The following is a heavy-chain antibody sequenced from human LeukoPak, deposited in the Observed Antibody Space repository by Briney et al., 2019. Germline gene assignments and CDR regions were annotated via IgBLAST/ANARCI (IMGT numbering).Heavy chain of an antibody. CDR3: ARAEDYYDILTGYSNYWYFDL. J-gene: IGHJ2*01. V-gene: IGHV3-11*01. CDR2: ISSSGSTI. CDR1: GFTFSDYY. Sequence: PGGSLRLSCAASGFTFSDYYMSWIRQAPGKGLEWVSYISSSGSTIYYADSVKGRFTISRDNAKNSLYLQMNSLRAEDTAVYYCARAEDYYDILTGYSNYWYFDLWGRGTLVTVSS. D-gene: IGHD3-9*01.